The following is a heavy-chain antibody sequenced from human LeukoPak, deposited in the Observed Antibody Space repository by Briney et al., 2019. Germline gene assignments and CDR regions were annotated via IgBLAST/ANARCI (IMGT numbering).Heavy chain of an antibody. CDR2: ISGSGGRT. J-gene: IGHJ4*02. CDR1: GFTFTSYA. CDR3: AKDDAWLQFND. D-gene: IGHD5-24*01. V-gene: IGHV3-23*01. Sequence: GGSLRLSCAASGFTFTSYAMSWVRQAPGKGLEWVSAISGSGGRTFYADSVKGRFTISRDNSENTVYLHMSSLRAGDTAVYFCAKDDAWLQFNDWGQGTLVTVSS.